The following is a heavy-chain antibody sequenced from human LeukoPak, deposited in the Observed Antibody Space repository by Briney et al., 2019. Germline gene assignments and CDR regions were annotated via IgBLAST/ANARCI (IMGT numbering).Heavy chain of an antibody. D-gene: IGHD3-9*01. CDR3: AKDLQDILTGYYIYYYYYYGMDV. CDR1: GFTFSSYA. Sequence: PGGSLRLSCAASGFTFSSYAMSWVRQAPGKGLEWVSATSGSGGSTYYADSVKGRFTISRDNSKNTLYLQMNSLRAEDTAVYYCAKDLQDILTGYYIYYYYYYGMDVWGQGTTVTVSS. V-gene: IGHV3-23*01. J-gene: IGHJ6*02. CDR2: TSGSGGST.